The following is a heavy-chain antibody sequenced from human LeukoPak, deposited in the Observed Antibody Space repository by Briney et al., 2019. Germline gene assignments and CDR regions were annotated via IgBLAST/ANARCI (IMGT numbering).Heavy chain of an antibody. CDR1: GFKLSDYY. V-gene: IGHV3-11*01. CDR2: ISSRGSTI. CDR3: ARAPGDSSGYH. D-gene: IGHD3-22*01. J-gene: IGHJ4*02. Sequence: GGPLRLSCAASGFKLSDYYMSWVRQAPGKGLEWVSYISSRGSTIYYADSVKGRFTISRDNAKNSLYLQMNSLRAEDTAVYYCARAPGDSSGYHWGQGTLVTVSS.